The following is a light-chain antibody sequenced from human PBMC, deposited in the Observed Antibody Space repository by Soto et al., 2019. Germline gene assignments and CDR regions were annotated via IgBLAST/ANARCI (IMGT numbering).Light chain of an antibody. V-gene: IGKV1-5*01. CDR2: DAS. J-gene: IGKJ1*01. Sequence: DIQMTQSPSTLSASVGYRVTITCRASQSVSNWLAWYQQKPGKAPNLLIYDASSLESGVPSRFSGSGSGTEFTLTISSLQPDDFATYYRQQYHSYSRTFGQGTKVDIK. CDR3: QQYHSYSRT. CDR1: QSVSNW.